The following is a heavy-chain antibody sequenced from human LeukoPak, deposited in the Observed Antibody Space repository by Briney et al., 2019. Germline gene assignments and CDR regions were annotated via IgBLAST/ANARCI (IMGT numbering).Heavy chain of an antibody. D-gene: IGHD3-10*02. J-gene: IGHJ6*04. CDR1: GFTFSNYW. CDR3: AELGITMIGGV. V-gene: IGHV3-7*01. Sequence: GGSLRLSCAASGFTFSNYWMSWVRQAPGKGLEWVANIKQDRSEKYYVDSVKGRFTISRDNAKNSLYLQMNNLRAEDTAVYYCAELGITMIGGVWGKGTTVTISS. CDR2: IKQDRSEK.